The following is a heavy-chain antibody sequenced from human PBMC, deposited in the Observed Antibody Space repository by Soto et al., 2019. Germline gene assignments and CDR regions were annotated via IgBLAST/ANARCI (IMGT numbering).Heavy chain of an antibody. J-gene: IGHJ4*02. CDR2: IHHSGGI. CDR3: VCNGYYSLDH. D-gene: IGHD6-25*01. CDR1: GDSMSSADW. Sequence: QVQLQESGPGLVKPSGTLSLTCAVSGDSMSSADWWSWVRQPPGKGLEWIGEIHHSGGINYHPSLRSRVTISVHMSKNQFSLNLSSVTAADTAVYFCVCNGYYSLDHWGQGTLLIVSP. V-gene: IGHV4-4*02.